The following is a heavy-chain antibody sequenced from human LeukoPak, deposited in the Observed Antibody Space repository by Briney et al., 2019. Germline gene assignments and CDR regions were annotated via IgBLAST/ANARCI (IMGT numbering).Heavy chain of an antibody. CDR2: ISSSSSYI. CDR3: ARERSPDHSINDY. V-gene: IGHV3-21*01. J-gene: IGHJ4*02. Sequence: PGRSLRLSCAASGFTFSSYSMNWVRQAPGKGLEWVSSISSSSSYIYYADSVKGRFTISRDNAKNSLYLQMNSLRAEDTAVYYCARERSPDHSINDYWGQGTLVTVSS. D-gene: IGHD3-3*02. CDR1: GFTFSSYS.